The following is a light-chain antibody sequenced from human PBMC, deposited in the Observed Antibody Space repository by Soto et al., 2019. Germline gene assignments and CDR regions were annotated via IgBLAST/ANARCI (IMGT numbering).Light chain of an antibody. V-gene: IGKV3-15*01. Sequence: IVMTQSPATLSVSPGERATVSCRARQSVSSNLAWYQQKPGQAPRLLIYGASTRATGIPAMFSDSGSGTEFTLTIGSLQAEDFAVYYCQQYNNWPRTFGQGTNLEIK. CDR1: QSVSSN. CDR3: QQYNNWPRT. CDR2: GAS. J-gene: IGKJ2*01.